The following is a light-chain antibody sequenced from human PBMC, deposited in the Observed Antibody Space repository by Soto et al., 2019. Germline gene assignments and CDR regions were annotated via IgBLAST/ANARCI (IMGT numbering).Light chain of an antibody. CDR2: EVS. Sequence: QSALTQPPSASGSPGQSVTISCTGTSSDIGAYNYVSWYQQYPGKALKLIIYEVSQRPSGVPDRFSGSKSGNTASLTVSGLQLEDEADYYCSSYAGGDSFGVIFGGGTKLTVL. J-gene: IGLJ2*01. V-gene: IGLV2-8*01. CDR1: SSDIGAYNY. CDR3: SSYAGGDSFGVI.